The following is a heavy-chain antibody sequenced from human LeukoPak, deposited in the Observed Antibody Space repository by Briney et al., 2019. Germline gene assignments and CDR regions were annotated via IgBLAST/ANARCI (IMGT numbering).Heavy chain of an antibody. D-gene: IGHD4-17*01. CDR2: INHSGST. Sequence: SETLSLTCAVYGGSFSGYYWSWIRQPPGKGLEWIGEINHSGSTKYNPSLKSRVTISVDTSKNQFSLKLSSVTAADTAVYYCARKGPLRDNIPFMDVWGKGTTVTVSS. J-gene: IGHJ6*03. CDR1: GGSFSGYY. CDR3: ARKGPLRDNIPFMDV. V-gene: IGHV4-34*01.